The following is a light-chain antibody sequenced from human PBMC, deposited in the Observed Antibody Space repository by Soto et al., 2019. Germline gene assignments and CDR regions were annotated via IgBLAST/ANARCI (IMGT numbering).Light chain of an antibody. V-gene: IGLV2-11*01. J-gene: IGLJ1*01. CDR1: SSDVGGYDH. CDR3: CSCADRSYV. Sequence: QSALTQPRSVSGSPGQSVTISCTGTSSDVGGYDHVSWYQQHPDKAPKFMIYDVNKRPSGVPDRFSGSKSGNTASLTISGLQAEDEADYYCCSCADRSYVFGTGTKVTVL. CDR2: DVN.